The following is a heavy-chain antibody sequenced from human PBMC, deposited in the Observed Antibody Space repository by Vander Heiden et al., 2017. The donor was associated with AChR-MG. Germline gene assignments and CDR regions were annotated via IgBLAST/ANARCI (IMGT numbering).Heavy chain of an antibody. Sequence: EVQLVESGGGLIQPGGSLRLSCAASGFTVSVNNMVWVRQAPGKELEWVSVIYSGGSTYYADSVKGRFNISRDNSKNTLYLQMNSLRAEDTAVYYCARLDSSGLFGAFDIWCQGTMVTVSS. J-gene: IGHJ3*02. CDR1: GFTVSVNN. CDR2: IYSGGST. V-gene: IGHV3-53*01. D-gene: IGHD3-22*01. CDR3: ARLDSSGLFGAFDI.